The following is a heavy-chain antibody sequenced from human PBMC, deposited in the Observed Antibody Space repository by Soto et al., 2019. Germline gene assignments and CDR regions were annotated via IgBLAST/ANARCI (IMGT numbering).Heavy chain of an antibody. Sequence: LRLSCAASGFIFENFGMSWVRQAPGKGLEWISSISGSGSKKYYADSVKGRFTISRDNSKSTVYLELNNLSAEDTAVYHCAKNQGVELVPLATVDWFDPWGQGSVVTVSS. CDR2: ISGSGSKK. CDR1: GFIFENFG. V-gene: IGHV3-23*01. CDR3: AKNQGVELVPLATVDWFDP. D-gene: IGHD1-26*01. J-gene: IGHJ5*02.